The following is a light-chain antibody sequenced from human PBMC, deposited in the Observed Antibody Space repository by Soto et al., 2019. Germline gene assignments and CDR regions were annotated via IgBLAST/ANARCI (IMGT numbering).Light chain of an antibody. CDR3: QQYCSSPWT. J-gene: IGKJ1*01. V-gene: IGKV4-1*01. CDR1: QSVLYSSSNKNY. Sequence: DIVMTQSPDSLAVSLGERATINCRSSQSVLYSSSNKNYLAWYQQKPGQPPKLLIYWASTRESGVPDRFSGSGSGTDLTLTISSLQAEDGAVYYCQQYCSSPWTLGHGTKVEIK. CDR2: WAS.